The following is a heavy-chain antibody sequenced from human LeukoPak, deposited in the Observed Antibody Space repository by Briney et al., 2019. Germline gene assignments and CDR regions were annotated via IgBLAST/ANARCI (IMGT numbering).Heavy chain of an antibody. V-gene: IGHV4-59*01. D-gene: IGHD3-10*01. J-gene: IGHJ4*02. CDR3: ASVTMVRGVIS. CDR2: IYYSGST. CDR1: GGSISSYY. Sequence: SETLSLTCTVSGGSISSYYWSWIRQPPGKGLEWIGYIYYSGSTNCNPSLKSRVTISVDTSKNQFSLKLSSVTAADTAVYYCASVTMVRGVISWGRGTLVTVSS.